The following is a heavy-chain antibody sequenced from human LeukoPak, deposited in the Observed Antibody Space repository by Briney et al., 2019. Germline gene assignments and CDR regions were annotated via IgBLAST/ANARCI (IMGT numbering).Heavy chain of an antibody. Sequence: PGGSLRLSCAASGFTFSSNWMSWVRQVPGKGLEWVSVISSDENNKYYADSVKGRFTISRDNSKNTLYLQMSSLRPEDTAVYYCAKEGRWLQLGGAFDIWGQGTMVTVSS. D-gene: IGHD5-24*01. CDR1: GFTFSSNW. CDR2: ISSDENNK. J-gene: IGHJ3*02. V-gene: IGHV3-30*18. CDR3: AKEGRWLQLGGAFDI.